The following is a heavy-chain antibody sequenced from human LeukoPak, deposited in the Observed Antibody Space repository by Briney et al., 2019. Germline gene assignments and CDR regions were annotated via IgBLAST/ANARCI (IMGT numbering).Heavy chain of an antibody. CDR3: ATTRIAAAGNGWFDP. CDR1: GYTFTCYY. V-gene: IGHV1-2*02. Sequence: ASVKVSCKASGYTFTCYYMHWVRQAPGQGLEWMGWINPNSGGTNYAQKFQGRVTMTRDTSISTAYMELSRLRSDDTAVYYCATTRIAAAGNGWFDPWGQGTLVTVSS. D-gene: IGHD6-13*01. CDR2: INPNSGGT. J-gene: IGHJ5*02.